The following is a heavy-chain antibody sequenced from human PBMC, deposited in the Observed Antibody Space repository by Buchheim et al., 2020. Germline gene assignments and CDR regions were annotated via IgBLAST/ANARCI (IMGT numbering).Heavy chain of an antibody. CDR2: ISSSSSTI. D-gene: IGHD2-8*01. J-gene: IGHJ6*02. Sequence: EVQLVESGGGLVQPGGSLRLSCAASGFTFSSYSMNWVRQAPGKGLEWVSYISSSSSTIYYADSVKGRFTISRDNAKNSLYLQMNSLRDEDTAVYYCARERDPYCTNGVCYSSGMDVWGQGTT. V-gene: IGHV3-48*02. CDR3: ARERDPYCTNGVCYSSGMDV. CDR1: GFTFSSYS.